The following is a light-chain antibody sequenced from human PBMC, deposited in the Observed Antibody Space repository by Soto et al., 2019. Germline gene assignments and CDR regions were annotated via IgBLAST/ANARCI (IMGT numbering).Light chain of an antibody. CDR2: SAS. V-gene: IGKV3-20*01. CDR3: QQYGSSSYT. J-gene: IGKJ2*01. Sequence: EIVLTQSPGTLSLSPGERATLSCRASQSVSISSLAWYQQKPGQAPRLLIYSASSRATGIPDRFSGSGSGTDFTLTLSRLEPEDFAVYYWQQYGSSSYTFGQGTNLEIK. CDR1: QSVSISS.